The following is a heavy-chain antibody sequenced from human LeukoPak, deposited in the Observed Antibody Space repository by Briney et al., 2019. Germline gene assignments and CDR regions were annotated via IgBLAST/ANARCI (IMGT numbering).Heavy chain of an antibody. D-gene: IGHD2/OR15-2a*01. J-gene: IGHJ4*02. CDR1: GGTFSSYT. V-gene: IGHV1-69*02. Sequence: ASVKVSCKASGGTFSSYTISLVRQAPGQGLEWMGRIIPILGIANYAQKFQGRVTITADKSTSTAYMELSSLRSEDTAVYYCARVSPDGYFDYWGQGARVTVSS. CDR3: ARVSPDGYFDY. CDR2: IIPILGIA.